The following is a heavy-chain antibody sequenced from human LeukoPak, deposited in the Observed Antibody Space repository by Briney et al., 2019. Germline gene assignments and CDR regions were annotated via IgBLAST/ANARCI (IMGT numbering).Heavy chain of an antibody. CDR2: IYPGDSDT. CDR1: GYTFTNYW. D-gene: IGHD2-21*01. CDR3: ARRGETSEGYDY. V-gene: IGHV5-51*01. Sequence: GESLKISCKGFGYTFTNYWIGWVRQMPGEGLEWMGIIYPGDSDTRYSPSFQGQVTISADKSISTAYLLWSGLRASDSATYYCARRGETSEGYDYWGQGTLVSVSS. J-gene: IGHJ4*02.